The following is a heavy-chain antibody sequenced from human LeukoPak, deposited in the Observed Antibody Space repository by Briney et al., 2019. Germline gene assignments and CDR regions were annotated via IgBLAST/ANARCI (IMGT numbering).Heavy chain of an antibody. J-gene: IGHJ4*02. CDR2: ISGSGGST. Sequence: PGGSLRLSCAASGFTFSRAWMSWVRQAPGKGLEWVSAISGSGGSTYYADSVKGRFTISRDNSKNTLYLQMNSLRAEDTAVYYCAKGHSSGYYYFPLDYWGQGTLVTVSS. CDR3: AKGHSSGYYYFPLDY. V-gene: IGHV3-23*01. CDR1: GFTFSRAW. D-gene: IGHD3-22*01.